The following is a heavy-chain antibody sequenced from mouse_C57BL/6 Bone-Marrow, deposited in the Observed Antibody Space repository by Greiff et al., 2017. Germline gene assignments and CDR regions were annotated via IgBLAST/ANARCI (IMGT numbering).Heavy chain of an antibody. J-gene: IGHJ4*01. V-gene: IGHV1-54*01. CDR1: GYAFTNYL. D-gene: IGHD1-1*01. CDR2: INPGSGGT. CDR3: AREGGYYYGSSYWDGAMDY. Sequence: QVQLKQSGAELVRPGTSVKVSCKASGYAFTNYLIEWVKQRPGQGLEWIGVINPGSGGTNYNEKFQGKATLTADKSSSTAYMQLSSLTSEDSAVYFCAREGGYYYGSSYWDGAMDYWGQGTSVTVSS.